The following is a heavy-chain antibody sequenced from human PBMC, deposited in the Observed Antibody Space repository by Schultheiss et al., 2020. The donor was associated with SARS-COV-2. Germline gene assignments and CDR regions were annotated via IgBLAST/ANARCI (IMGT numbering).Heavy chain of an antibody. Sequence: SGPTLVKPTQTLTLTCSFSGFSLSTTGMCVSWIRQPPGKALEWLALIDWDDDKYYSTSLKTRLTISKDTSKSQVVLTMTNMDPVDTATYYCARIRGRKGGYAYGYYRFDPWGQGTPVTVSS. CDR3: ARIRGRKGGYAYGYYRFDP. CDR1: GFSLSTTGMC. J-gene: IGHJ5*02. V-gene: IGHV2-70*01. D-gene: IGHD5-18*01. CDR2: IDWDDDK.